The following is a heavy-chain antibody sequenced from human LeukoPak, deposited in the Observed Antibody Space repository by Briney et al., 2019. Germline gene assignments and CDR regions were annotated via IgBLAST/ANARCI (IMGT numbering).Heavy chain of an antibody. CDR3: AREFSGSYDY. Sequence: GGSLRLSCVASGFTFSSYSMNWVCQAPGKGLEWVSSISGSSSYIYYADSVKGRFTISRDNAKNSLYLQMNSLRAEDTAVYYCAREFSGSYDYWGQGTLVTVSS. V-gene: IGHV3-21*01. CDR1: GFTFSSYS. CDR2: ISGSSSYI. J-gene: IGHJ4*02. D-gene: IGHD1-26*01.